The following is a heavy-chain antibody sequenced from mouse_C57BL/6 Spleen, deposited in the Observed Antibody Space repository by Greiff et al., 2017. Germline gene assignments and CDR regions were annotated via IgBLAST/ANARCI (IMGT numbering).Heavy chain of an antibody. D-gene: IGHD2-5*01. J-gene: IGHJ4*01. Sequence: QVQLQQPGAELVKPGASVKMSCKASGYTFTSYWITWVKQKPGQGLEWIGDIYPGSGSTNYNEKFTSKATLTVGTSSSPAYMQHSSLTSEDSAVYYCARESYYSNYDAMGYWGQGTSGTVSS. CDR3: ARESYYSNYDAMGY. V-gene: IGHV1-55*01. CDR1: GYTFTSYW. CDR2: IYPGSGST.